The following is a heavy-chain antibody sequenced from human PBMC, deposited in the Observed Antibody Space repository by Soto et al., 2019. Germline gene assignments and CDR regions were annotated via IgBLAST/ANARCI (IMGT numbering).Heavy chain of an antibody. J-gene: IGHJ4*02. V-gene: IGHV1-3*01. CDR3: ARIYGSSGWYVAPEFNDY. CDR2: INAGNGNT. CDR1: GYTFTSYA. Sequence: QVQLVQSGAEVKKPGASVKVSCKASGYTFTSYAMHWVRQAPGQRLEWMGWINAGNGNTKYSQKFQGRVTITRDTSASTAYMELSSLRSEDTAVYYCARIYGSSGWYVAPEFNDYWGQGTLVTVSS. D-gene: IGHD6-19*01.